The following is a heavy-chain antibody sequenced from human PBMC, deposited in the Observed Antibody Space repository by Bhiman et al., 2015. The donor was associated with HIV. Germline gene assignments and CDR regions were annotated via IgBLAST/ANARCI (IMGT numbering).Heavy chain of an antibody. V-gene: IGHV3-15*01. CDR3: TTDQEFTLDQ. D-gene: IGHD2-15*01. Sequence: EVQLVESGGGLVKPGGSLRLSCAASGFTFINTWMTWVRQAPGKGLEWVGRIKSKDDGGTTDYAAPVKGRFTISRDDSKHTLYLQMNRLKTEDTAVYYCTTDQEFTLDQWGQGTLVTVSS. J-gene: IGHJ4*02. CDR1: GFTFINTW. CDR2: IKSKDDGGTT.